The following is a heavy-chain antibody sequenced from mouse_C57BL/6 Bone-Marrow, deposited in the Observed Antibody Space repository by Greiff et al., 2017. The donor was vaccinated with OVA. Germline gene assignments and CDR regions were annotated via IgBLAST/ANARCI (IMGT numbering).Heavy chain of an antibody. CDR1: GFTFSDYG. V-gene: IGHV5-17*01. CDR3: ARGGNYYGSSRDYFDY. J-gene: IGHJ2*01. Sequence: DVMLVESGGGLVKPGGSLKLSCAASGFTFSDYGMHWVRQAPEKGLEWVAYISSGSSTIYYADTVKGRFTISRDNAKNTLFLQMTSLRSEDTAMYYCARGGNYYGSSRDYFDYWGQGTTLTVSS. D-gene: IGHD1-1*01. CDR2: ISSGSSTI.